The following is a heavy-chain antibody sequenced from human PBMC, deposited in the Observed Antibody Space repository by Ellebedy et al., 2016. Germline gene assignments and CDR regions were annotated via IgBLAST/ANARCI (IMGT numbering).Heavy chain of an antibody. V-gene: IGHV4-39*07. CDR2: INHSGST. J-gene: IGHJ5*02. CDR1: GGSISSSSYY. CDR3: ARSGQYYDILTGYYRAHNWFDP. Sequence: GSLRLXXTVSGGSISSSSYYWSWIRQPPGKGLEWIGEINHSGSTNYNPSLKSRVTISVDTSKNQFSLKLSSVTAADTAVYYCARSGQYYDILTGYYRAHNWFDPWGQGTLVTVSS. D-gene: IGHD3-9*01.